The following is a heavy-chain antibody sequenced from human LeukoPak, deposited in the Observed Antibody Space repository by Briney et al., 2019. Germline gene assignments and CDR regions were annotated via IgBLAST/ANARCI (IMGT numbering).Heavy chain of an antibody. CDR2: ISYDGSNK. D-gene: IGHD3-9*01. V-gene: IGHV3-30*04. J-gene: IGHJ5*02. CDR1: GFTFSSYA. Sequence: GGSLRLSCAASGFTFSSYAMHWVCQAPGKGLEWVAVISYDGSNKYYADSVKGRFTISRDNSKNTLYLQMNSLRAEDTAVYYCARALGRYFVDWFDPWGQGTLVTVSS. CDR3: ARALGRYFVDWFDP.